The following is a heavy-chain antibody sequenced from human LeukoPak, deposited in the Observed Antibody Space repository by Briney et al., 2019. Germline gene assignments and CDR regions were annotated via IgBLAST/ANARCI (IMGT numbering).Heavy chain of an antibody. CDR1: GYSFAVEY. CDR3: ARSRGAGPGAYFDY. D-gene: IGHD6-19*01. J-gene: IGHJ4*02. CDR2: ISNTGSYT. Sequence: GGSLRLSCAVSGYSFAVEYMIWIRQAPGQGLEWVSYISNTGSYTNYADSVEGRFTISRDNSENSLYLQMNSLRAEDTAVYYCARSRGAGPGAYFDYWGQGTLVAVTS. V-gene: IGHV3-11*03.